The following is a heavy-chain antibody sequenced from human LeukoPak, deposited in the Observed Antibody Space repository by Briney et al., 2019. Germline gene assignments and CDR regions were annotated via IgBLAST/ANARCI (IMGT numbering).Heavy chain of an antibody. V-gene: IGHV1-2*02. CDR3: ATTKGPMRTTFDY. CDR2: INPNSGGT. D-gene: IGHD1-14*01. J-gene: IGHJ4*02. CDR1: GYTFTDYY. Sequence: ASVKVSCKASGYTFTDYYVHWVRQAPGQGLEWMGCINPNSGGTNYAQKCQGRVTMTRDTSISTAFMELSRLRSDDTAVYYCATTKGPMRTTFDYWGQGTLVIVSS.